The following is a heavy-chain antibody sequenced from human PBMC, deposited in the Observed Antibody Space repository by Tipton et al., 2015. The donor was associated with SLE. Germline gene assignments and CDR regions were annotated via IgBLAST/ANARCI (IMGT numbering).Heavy chain of an antibody. CDR2: INHSGST. CDR1: GGSFSGYY. V-gene: IGHV4-34*01. D-gene: IGHD3-3*01. J-gene: IGHJ4*02. Sequence: TLSLTCAVYGGSFSGYYWSWIRQPPGKGLEWIGEINHSGSTYYSPSLKSRVTISVDSSKNQFSLIVTSVAAADTALYYCARVFRYDVWDHSREFGYFDSWGQGTLVSVSS. CDR3: ARVFRYDVWDHSREFGYFDS.